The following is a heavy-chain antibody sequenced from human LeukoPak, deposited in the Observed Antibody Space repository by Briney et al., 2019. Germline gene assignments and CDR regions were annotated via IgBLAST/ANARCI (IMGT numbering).Heavy chain of an antibody. CDR3: ARVGLTGDAFDI. Sequence: MTSETLSLTCTVSGDSVSSGSYYWNWIRQPPGKGLEWIGYIYYSGSTNYNPSLNSRVTISLDTSKNQFSLKLSSVTAADTAVYYCARVGLTGDAFDIWGQGTMVTVSS. V-gene: IGHV4-61*01. CDR1: GDSVSSGSYY. J-gene: IGHJ3*02. D-gene: IGHD7-27*01. CDR2: IYYSGST.